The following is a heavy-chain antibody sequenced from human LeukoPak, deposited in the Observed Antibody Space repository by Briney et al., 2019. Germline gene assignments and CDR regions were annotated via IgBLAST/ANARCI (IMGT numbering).Heavy chain of an antibody. J-gene: IGHJ6*04. CDR2: IRYDGSNK. Sequence: GRSLRLSCAAPGFTFSSYGMHWVRQAPGKGLEWVAVIRYDGSNKYYADSVKGRFTISRDNSKNTLYLQMNSLRAEDTAVYYCARGGEDIVVVPAADYYYGMDVWGKGTTVTVSS. V-gene: IGHV3-33*01. CDR3: ARGGEDIVVVPAADYYYGMDV. D-gene: IGHD2-2*01. CDR1: GFTFSSYG.